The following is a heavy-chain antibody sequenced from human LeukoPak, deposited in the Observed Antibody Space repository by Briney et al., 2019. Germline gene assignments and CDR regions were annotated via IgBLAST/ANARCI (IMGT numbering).Heavy chain of an antibody. CDR2: IYPGDSDT. D-gene: IGHD3-22*01. CDR1: GYSFTSYW. CDR3: ARVAYYYDSAGLYLNYFYGMDV. J-gene: IGHJ6*02. V-gene: IGHV5-51*01. Sequence: GESLKISCKGSGYSFTSYWIGWVRQMPGKGLEWMGIIYPGDSDTRYSPSFQGQVTISADKSISTAYLQWSSLRSEDTAVYYCARVAYYYDSAGLYLNYFYGMDVWGQGTTVTVSS.